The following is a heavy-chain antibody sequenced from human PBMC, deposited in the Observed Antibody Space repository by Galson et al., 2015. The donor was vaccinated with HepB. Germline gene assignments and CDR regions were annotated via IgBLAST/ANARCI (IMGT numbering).Heavy chain of an antibody. CDR3: AKGPYSFGDSNIDY. V-gene: IGHV3-23*01. CDR2: ISGSGGST. D-gene: IGHD3-3*01. J-gene: IGHJ4*02. CDR1: GFTFSSYA. Sequence: SLRLSCAASGFTFSSYAMSWVRQAPGKGLEWVSAISGSGGSTYYADSVKGRFTISRDNSKNTLYLQMSTLRAEDTAVYYCAKGPYSFGDSNIDYWVPGTLLTVSS.